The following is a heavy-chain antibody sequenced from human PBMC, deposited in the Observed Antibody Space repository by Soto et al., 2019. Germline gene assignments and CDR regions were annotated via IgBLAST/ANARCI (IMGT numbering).Heavy chain of an antibody. CDR3: ARGTYDFWSGYYIAGWCGP. V-gene: IGHV1-69*19. CDR1: GGTFSSYA. Sequence: QVQLVQSGAEVKKPGSSVKVSCKAPGGTFSSYAISWVRQAPGQGLEWMGGIIPIFGTANYAQKFQGRVTLTADESTSTAYMELSSLSSEDTAVYYCARGTYDFWSGYYIAGWCGPWGQGTLVTVSS. J-gene: IGHJ5*02. CDR2: IIPIFGTA. D-gene: IGHD3-3*01.